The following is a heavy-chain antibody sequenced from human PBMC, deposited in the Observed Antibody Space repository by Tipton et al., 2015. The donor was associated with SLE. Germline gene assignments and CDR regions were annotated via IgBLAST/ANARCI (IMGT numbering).Heavy chain of an antibody. CDR3: VRDGAGDLGAFDI. J-gene: IGHJ3*02. D-gene: IGHD2-21*02. Sequence: TLSLTCAVSGASISRGGYSWTWIRQPPGKGLEWIGYIYQSGTTDYNPSLKSRVTISVDTSKNQVSLRLTSVAAADTALYYCVRDGAGDLGAFDIWGQGTLAVVSS. CDR1: GASISRGGYS. CDR2: IYQSGTT. V-gene: IGHV4-30-2*01.